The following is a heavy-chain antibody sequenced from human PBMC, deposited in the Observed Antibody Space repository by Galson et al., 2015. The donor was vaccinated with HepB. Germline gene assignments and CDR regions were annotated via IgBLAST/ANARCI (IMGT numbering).Heavy chain of an antibody. Sequence: SETLSLTCTVSGGSISSYYWSWIRQPPGKGLEWIGYIYYSGSTNYNPSLKSRVTISVDTSKNQFSLKLSSVTAADTAVYYCARAYKYAVGATRGYYFNYWGQGTLVTVSS. CDR2: IYYSGST. J-gene: IGHJ4*02. V-gene: IGHV4-59*01. D-gene: IGHD1-26*01. CDR3: ARAYKYAVGATRGYYFNY. CDR1: GGSISSYY.